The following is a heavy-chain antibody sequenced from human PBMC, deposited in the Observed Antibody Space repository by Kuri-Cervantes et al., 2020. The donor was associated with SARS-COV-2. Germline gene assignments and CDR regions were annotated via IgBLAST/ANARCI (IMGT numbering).Heavy chain of an antibody. D-gene: IGHD3-3*01. Sequence: GGSLRLSCAASGLTLSSHAMHWVRQAPGKGLEWVAVISYDGSNKYYADSVKGRFTISRDNSKNTLYLQMNSLRAEDTAVYYCAKDRIGVVIQGVRNYYGMDVWGQGTTVTVYS. CDR1: GLTLSSHA. CDR2: ISYDGSNK. V-gene: IGHV3-30*01. CDR3: AKDRIGVVIQGVRNYYGMDV. J-gene: IGHJ6*02.